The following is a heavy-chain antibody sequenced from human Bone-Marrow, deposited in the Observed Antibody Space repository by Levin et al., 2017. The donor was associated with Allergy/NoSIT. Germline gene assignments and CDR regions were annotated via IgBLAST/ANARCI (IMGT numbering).Heavy chain of an antibody. CDR2: ISAANGNT. CDR1: GYNFGSYG. V-gene: IGHV1-18*01. Sequence: PVASVKVSCKASGYNFGSYGFSWMRQAPGQGLEWMGWISAANGNTYYAEKFQDRMSMTTDTSMTTAYMELRSLTSDDTAIYYCARELQYFDWVPSYEGDYWGQGTLVTVSS. J-gene: IGHJ4*02. CDR3: ARELQYFDWVPSYEGDY. D-gene: IGHD3-9*01.